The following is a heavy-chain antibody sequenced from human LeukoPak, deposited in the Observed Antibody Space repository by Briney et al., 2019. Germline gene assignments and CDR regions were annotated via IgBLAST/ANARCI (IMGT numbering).Heavy chain of an antibody. J-gene: IGHJ2*01. V-gene: IGHV3-74*01. D-gene: IGHD4-17*01. CDR3: AREDYNDSGWYFDL. Sequence: PGGSLRLSCAASGFTFSSHWMHWVSHAPGKGLVWVSRIKSDGSRTTYADSVKGRFTISRDNAKNTLYLQMNSLRAEDTAVYYCAREDYNDSGWYFDLWGRGTLVTVSS. CDR2: IKSDGSRT. CDR1: GFTFSSHW.